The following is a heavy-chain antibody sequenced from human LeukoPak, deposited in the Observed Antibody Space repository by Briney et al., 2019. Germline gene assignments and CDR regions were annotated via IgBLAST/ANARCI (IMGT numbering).Heavy chain of an antibody. CDR1: GGSISSGSYY. D-gene: IGHD3-22*01. J-gene: IGHJ3*02. CDR3: ARDRGESRGSGYYYVDAFDI. CDR2: IYTSGST. V-gene: IGHV4-61*02. Sequence: SETLSLTCTVSGGSISSGSYYWSWIRQPAGKGLEWIGRIYTSGSTNYNPSLKSRVTISVDTSKNQFSLKLSSVTAADTAVYYCARDRGESRGSGYYYVDAFDIWGQGTMVTVSS.